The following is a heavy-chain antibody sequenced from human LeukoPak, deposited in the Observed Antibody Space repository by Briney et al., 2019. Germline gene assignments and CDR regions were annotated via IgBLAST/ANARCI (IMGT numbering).Heavy chain of an antibody. D-gene: IGHD4-17*01. CDR1: GYTFTNYH. J-gene: IGHJ4*02. Sequence: ASLKVSCKASGYTFTNYHINWVRQTPGQGLEWMGWINPNTGDRGYAQKFQGRVSITSDTSISTAYMELGSPRSEDTAVYFCARTTSLTASGYDYWGQGTLVTVSS. CDR3: ARTTSLTASGYDY. V-gene: IGHV1-8*03. CDR2: INPNTGDR.